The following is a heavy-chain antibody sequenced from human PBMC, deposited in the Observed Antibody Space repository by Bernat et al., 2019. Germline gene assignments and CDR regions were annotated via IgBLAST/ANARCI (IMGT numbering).Heavy chain of an antibody. CDR2: IYYSGST. D-gene: IGHD3-16*02. CDR1: GGSISSSSYY. V-gene: IGHV4-39*01. Sequence: QLQLQESGPGLVKPSGTLSLTCTVSGGSISSSSYYWGWIRQPPGKGLEWIGSIYYSGSTYYNPSLKSRVTISVDTSKNQFSLKLSSVTAADTAVYYCARLGGTSYYDYIWGSYRQARLSYFQHWGQGTLVTVSS. J-gene: IGHJ1*01. CDR3: ARLGGTSYYDYIWGSYRQARLSYFQH.